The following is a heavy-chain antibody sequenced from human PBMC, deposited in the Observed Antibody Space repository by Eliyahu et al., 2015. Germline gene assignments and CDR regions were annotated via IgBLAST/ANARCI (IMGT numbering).Heavy chain of an antibody. J-gene: IGHJ4*02. V-gene: IGHV1-8*01. CDR1: GYTFXSYD. CDR3: ARVVPHCTNGVCYTFVFDY. CDR2: MNPNSGNT. Sequence: QVQLVQSGAEVKKPGASVKVSCKASGYTFXSYDINWVRQATGQGLEWMGWMNPNSGNTGYAQKFQGRVTMTRNTSISTAYMELSSLRSEDTAVYYCARVVPHCTNGVCYTFVFDYWGQGTLVTVSS. D-gene: IGHD2-8*01.